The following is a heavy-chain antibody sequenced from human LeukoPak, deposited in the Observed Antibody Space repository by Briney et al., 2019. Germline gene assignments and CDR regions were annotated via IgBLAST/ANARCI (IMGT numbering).Heavy chain of an antibody. V-gene: IGHV3-15*01. CDR3: AKDLPLSGARFFQH. D-gene: IGHD6-25*01. Sequence: PGGSLRLSCRISGLTFSNAWLTWVRQVPGKGLEWVGHIRSYVEGGTTEYAASVRDRFIISRDDSKNTLHLQMSSLKTEDTAVYFCAKDLPLSGARFFQHWGQGTLVTVSS. CDR1: GLTFSNAW. CDR2: IRSYVEGGTT. J-gene: IGHJ1*01.